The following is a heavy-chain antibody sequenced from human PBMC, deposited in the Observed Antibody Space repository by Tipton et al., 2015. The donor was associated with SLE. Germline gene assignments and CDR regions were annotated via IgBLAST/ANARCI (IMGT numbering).Heavy chain of an antibody. D-gene: IGHD3-3*01. CDR3: AKDPPVLRFLEWSPPDTDV. V-gene: IGHV3-30*02. Sequence: SLRLSCAASGFTFSSYGMHWVRQAPGKGLEWVAFIRYDGSNKYYADSVKGRFTISRDNSKNTLYLQMNSLRAEDTAVYYCAKDPPVLRFLEWSPPDTDVWGQGTTVTVSS. J-gene: IGHJ6*02. CDR2: IRYDGSNK. CDR1: GFTFSSYG.